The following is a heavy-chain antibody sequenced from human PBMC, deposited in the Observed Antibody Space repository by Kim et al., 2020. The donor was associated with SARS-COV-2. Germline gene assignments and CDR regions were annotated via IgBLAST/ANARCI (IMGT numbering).Heavy chain of an antibody. D-gene: IGHD6-6*01. CDR3: ARLSQLDWFDP. Sequence: CSNPSVKSRVTISVDTSKNQSSLKLSSVTAADTAVYYCARLSQLDWFDPWGQGTLVTVSS. J-gene: IGHJ5*02. V-gene: IGHV4-39*01.